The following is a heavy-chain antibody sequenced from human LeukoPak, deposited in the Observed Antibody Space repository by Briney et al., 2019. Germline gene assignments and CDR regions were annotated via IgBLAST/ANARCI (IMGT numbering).Heavy chain of an antibody. V-gene: IGHV4-39*01. Sequence: KASETLSLTCTVSGGSISSSSYYWGWIRQPPGKGLEWIGSIYYSGSTSYNPSLKSRVTISVNTSKNQFSLKLSSVTAADTAVYSCARMPGQWLVMVGYFDYWGQGTLVTVSS. J-gene: IGHJ4*02. CDR1: GGSISSSSYY. CDR2: IYYSGST. D-gene: IGHD6-19*01. CDR3: ARMPGQWLVMVGYFDY.